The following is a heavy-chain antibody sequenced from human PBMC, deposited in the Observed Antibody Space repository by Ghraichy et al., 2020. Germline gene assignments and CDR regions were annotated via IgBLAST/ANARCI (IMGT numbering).Heavy chain of an antibody. Sequence: ASVKVSCKASGYTFTSHALHWVRQAPGHRLEWLGWINPGNGHAKYSQKFQDRVFITTDTSANTAYMELSGLKFEDTAVYYCARDYTWRGVDPWGQGTLVTVSS. CDR3: ARDYTWRGVDP. CDR2: INPGNGHA. D-gene: IGHD3-16*01. CDR1: GYTFTSHA. J-gene: IGHJ5*02. V-gene: IGHV1-3*01.